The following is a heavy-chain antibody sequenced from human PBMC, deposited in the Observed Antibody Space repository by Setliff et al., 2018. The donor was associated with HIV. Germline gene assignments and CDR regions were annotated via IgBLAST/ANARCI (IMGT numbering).Heavy chain of an antibody. D-gene: IGHD3-9*01. CDR3: ARSNSGSWTGRGYYYHMDV. CDR2: ASPSGSS. CDR1: GGSLDSGNYY. J-gene: IGHJ6*03. Sequence: SETLSLTCTISGGSLDSGNYYWSWIRQPAGKGLEWIGRASPSGSSNYSPSLKSRVSISIDTSKQFSLNVRSLTAADTAVYYCARSNSGSWTGRGYYYHMDVGGKGTTVTVSS. V-gene: IGHV4-61*02.